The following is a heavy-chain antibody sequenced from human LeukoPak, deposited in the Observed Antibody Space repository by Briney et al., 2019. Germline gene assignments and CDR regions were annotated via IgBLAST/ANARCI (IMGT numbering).Heavy chain of an antibody. CDR2: ISSSGTM. V-gene: IGHV3-48*03. Sequence: GGSLRLSCAASGFTFSSYEMNWVRQAPGKGLEWVSYISSSGTMYYAASVKGRCTISRDDATNSLFLQMMSRRAEDTSLYYCAKQRYWPAIHFAFWGRRTLVTVSS. J-gene: IGHJ4*02. CDR1: GFTFSSYE. CDR3: AKQRYWPAIHFAF. D-gene: IGHD2-2*02.